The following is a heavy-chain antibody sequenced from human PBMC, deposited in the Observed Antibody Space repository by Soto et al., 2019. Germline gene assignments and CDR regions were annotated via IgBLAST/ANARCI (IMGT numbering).Heavy chain of an antibody. CDR3: AGVGWTVYYKRWFDP. D-gene: IGHD3-9*01. V-gene: IGHV1-8*01. CDR1: GYTFTSYD. CDR2: MNPNSGNT. Sequence: ASVKVSCKASGYTFTSYDINWVRQATGQGLEWMGWMNPNSGNTGYAQKFQGRVTMTRNTSLSTAYMELSRQRSEDRAAYYCAGVGWTVYYKRWFDPWGQGTLVTVSS. J-gene: IGHJ5*02.